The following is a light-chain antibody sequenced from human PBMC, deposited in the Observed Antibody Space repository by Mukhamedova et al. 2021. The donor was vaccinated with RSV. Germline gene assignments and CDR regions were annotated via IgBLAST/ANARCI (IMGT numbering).Light chain of an antibody. Sequence: GERATLSCRASQSVSSSYLAWYQQKPGQAPRLLIYGASSRATGIPARFSGSGSGTDFTLTINRLEPEDFAVYYCQQYGSSPGVTFG. V-gene: IGKV3-20*01. CDR1: QSVSSSY. CDR2: GAS. J-gene: IGKJ3*01. CDR3: QQYGSSPGVT.